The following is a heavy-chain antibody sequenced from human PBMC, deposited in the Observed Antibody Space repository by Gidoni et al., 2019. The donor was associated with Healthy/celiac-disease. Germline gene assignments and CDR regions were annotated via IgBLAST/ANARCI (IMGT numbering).Heavy chain of an antibody. J-gene: IGHJ6*02. CDR2: IDWDDDK. V-gene: IGHV2-70*01. D-gene: IGHD5-18*01. CDR3: ARTPGYSHGMDV. Sequence: QVTLRESGPALGKPTQTITLTCTFSGFSPSTSGMCVSWIRQPPGKALEWLALIDWDDDKYYSTSLKTRLTISKDTSKNQVVLTMTNMDPVDTATYYCARTPGYSHGMDVWGQGTTVTVSS. CDR1: GFSPSTSGMC.